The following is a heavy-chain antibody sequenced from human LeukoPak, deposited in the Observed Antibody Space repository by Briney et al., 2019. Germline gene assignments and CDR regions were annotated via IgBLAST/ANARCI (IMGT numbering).Heavy chain of an antibody. D-gene: IGHD6-19*01. CDR1: GGSISSYY. CDR3: ARHPFHETGWYEDY. V-gene: IGHV4-4*07. J-gene: IGHJ4*02. CDR2: IYTSGST. Sequence: PSETLSLTCTVSGGSISSYYWSWIRQPAGKGLEWIGRIYTSGSTNYNPSLKSRVTMSVGTSKNQFSLKLSSVTAADTAVYYCARHPFHETGWYEDYWGQGTLVTVSS.